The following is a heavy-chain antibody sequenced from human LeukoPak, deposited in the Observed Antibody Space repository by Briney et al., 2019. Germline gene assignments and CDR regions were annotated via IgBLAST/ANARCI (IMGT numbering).Heavy chain of an antibody. V-gene: IGHV3-7*01. CDR1: GYSFSTNM. J-gene: IGHJ4*02. Sequence: PGGSLRLSCVVSGYSFSTNMMTWVRRTPGKGLKWVATILTAGKESYRVESVKGRFTVSRDNAKNLLFLQMNSLRADDTAVYYCMSAHGYWGQGTLVTVSS. CDR3: MSAHGY. CDR2: ILTAGKES.